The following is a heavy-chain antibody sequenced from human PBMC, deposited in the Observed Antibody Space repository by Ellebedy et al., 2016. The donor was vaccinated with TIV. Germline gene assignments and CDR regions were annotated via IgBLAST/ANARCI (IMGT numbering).Heavy chain of an antibody. CDR3: ATDPDGVYGDTSAY. Sequence: GGSLRLSCAASRFAFSRYWMSWVRQAPGKGLEWVANIRQDGSKNYVESVKGRFTISRDNAQNSLYLQMNSLRVEDTAVYYCATDPDGVYGDTSAYWGRGTLVTVSS. CDR2: IRQDGSK. CDR1: RFAFSRYW. J-gene: IGHJ4*02. D-gene: IGHD4-17*01. V-gene: IGHV3-7*03.